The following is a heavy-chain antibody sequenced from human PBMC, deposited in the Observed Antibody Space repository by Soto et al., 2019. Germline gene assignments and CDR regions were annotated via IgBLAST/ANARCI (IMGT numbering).Heavy chain of an antibody. V-gene: IGHV3-23*01. CDR3: AKESEQYYDFWSGYYKLGGMDF. CDR1: GFTFSSYA. D-gene: IGHD3-3*01. J-gene: IGHJ6*02. Sequence: PGGSLRLSCAASGFTFSSYAMSWVRQAPGKGLEWVSAISGSGGSTYYADSVKGRFTISRDNSKNTLYLQMNSLRAEDTAVYYCAKESEQYYDFWSGYYKLGGMDFWGQRTTVTVSS. CDR2: ISGSGGST.